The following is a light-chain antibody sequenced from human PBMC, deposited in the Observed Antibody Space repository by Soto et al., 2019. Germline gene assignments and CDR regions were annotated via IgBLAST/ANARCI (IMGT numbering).Light chain of an antibody. CDR3: QQFIDGWT. J-gene: IGKJ1*01. CDR1: QSISNQ. Sequence: DIQMTQFPSSLSASVGDRVTITCRTSQSISNQLIWYQQMPGKAPNLLIYDASSLESGVPSRFRGSGSETEFTLTISGLQPDDFATYYCQQFIDGWTFGQGTKVDNK. V-gene: IGKV1-5*01. CDR2: DAS.